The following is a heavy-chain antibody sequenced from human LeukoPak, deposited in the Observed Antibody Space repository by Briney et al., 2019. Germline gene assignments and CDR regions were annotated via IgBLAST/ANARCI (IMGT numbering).Heavy chain of an antibody. J-gene: IGHJ6*03. CDR1: GGSFTGYY. V-gene: IGHV4-34*01. CDR3: ARGRGSMGYYDSSGYYMDV. CDR2: INHSGST. D-gene: IGHD3-22*01. Sequence: PSETLSLTCAVYGGSFTGYYWSWIRQPPGKGLEWIGEINHSGSTNYNPSLKSRVTISVDTSKNQFSLKLSSVTAADTAVYYCARGRGSMGYYDSSGYYMDVWGKGTTVTVSS.